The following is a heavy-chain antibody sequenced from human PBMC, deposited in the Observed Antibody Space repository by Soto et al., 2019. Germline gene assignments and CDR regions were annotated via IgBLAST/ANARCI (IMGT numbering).Heavy chain of an antibody. CDR1: GYTFTSYA. CDR3: ARAVVSPMYYFDS. V-gene: IGHV1-3*01. D-gene: IGHD2-15*01. CDR2: INAGNGDT. J-gene: IGHJ4*02. Sequence: QVQLVQSGAEVKKPGASVKVSCKASGYTFTSYAMHWVRQAPGQRLERMGWINAGNGDTKYSQKFQGRVTITRDTSASTAYMELSSLRSEDTAVYYCARAVVSPMYYFDSWGRGTLVTVSS.